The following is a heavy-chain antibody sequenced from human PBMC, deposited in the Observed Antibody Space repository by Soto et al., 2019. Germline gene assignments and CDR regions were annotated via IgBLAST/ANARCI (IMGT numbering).Heavy chain of an antibody. D-gene: IGHD3-22*01. V-gene: IGHV4-59*01. J-gene: IGHJ5*02. Sequence: SETLSLTCTVSAGSINTSYWSWIRQPLGKALEWIGYISYRGSTNYNPSLKSRLTISIDTSKSQISLKLTSMTTADTAVYYCASSGIVGREVNTWFDPWGQGTLVTVSS. CDR2: ISYRGST. CDR1: AGSINTSY. CDR3: ASSGIVGREVNTWFDP.